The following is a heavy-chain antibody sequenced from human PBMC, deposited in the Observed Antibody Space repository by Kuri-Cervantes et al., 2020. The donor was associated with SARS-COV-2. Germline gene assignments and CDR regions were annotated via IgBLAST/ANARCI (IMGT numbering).Heavy chain of an antibody. D-gene: IGHD3-3*01. CDR1: GDSIKKYH. V-gene: IGHV4-4*07. CDR2: IYDRGT. Sequence: SETLSLTCSVSGDSIKKYHWSWIRQPAGKGLEWIGRIYDRGTNYNPSLKSRVTISVDTSKNQFSLKLSSVTAADTAVYYCARGSVGAIFGVVTHYYYMDVWGKGTTVTVSS. CDR3: ARGSVGAIFGVVTHYYYMDV. J-gene: IGHJ6*03.